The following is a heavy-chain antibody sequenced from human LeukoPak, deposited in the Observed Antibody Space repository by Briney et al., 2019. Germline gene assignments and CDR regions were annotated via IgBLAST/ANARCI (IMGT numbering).Heavy chain of an antibody. CDR1: GFTFSSYA. Sequence: PGGSLRLSCAASGFTFSSYAMSCVRQASGKGLEWVSAISASGGTTYYADSVKGRSTISRDTSKNTLYLQMTSLRADHTAVYYCAKDRPLNWGYYFDYWGQGTLVTVSS. D-gene: IGHD7-27*01. CDR2: ISASGGTT. CDR3: AKDRPLNWGYYFDY. J-gene: IGHJ4*02. V-gene: IGHV3-23*01.